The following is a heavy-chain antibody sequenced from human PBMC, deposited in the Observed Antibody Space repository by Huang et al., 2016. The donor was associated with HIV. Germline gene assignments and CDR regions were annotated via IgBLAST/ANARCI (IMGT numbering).Heavy chain of an antibody. CDR1: GYTFTGYY. Sequence: QVQLVQSGAEVGEPGASVNVSCKASGYTFTGYYIPWVRQAPGQGLEWMGWINPNSGGTNYAQKFQGRVTMTRDTSINTAYMELSRLRSDDTAVYYCAKAGRVIVGAREFFQHWGQGTLVIVSS. D-gene: IGHD2-21*01. CDR2: INPNSGGT. CDR3: AKAGRVIVGAREFFQH. J-gene: IGHJ1*01. V-gene: IGHV1-2*02.